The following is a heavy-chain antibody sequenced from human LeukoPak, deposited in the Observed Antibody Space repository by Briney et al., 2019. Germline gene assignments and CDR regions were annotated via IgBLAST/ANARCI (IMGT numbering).Heavy chain of an antibody. CDR2: ISSSSSYI. V-gene: IGHV3-21*01. Sequence: GGSLRLSCAASGFTFSSYSMNWVRQAPGKGLEWVSSISSSSSYIHYADSVKGRFTISRDNAKNSLYLQMNSLRAEDTAVYYCARDGRFMDYMDVWGKGTTVTVSS. D-gene: IGHD1-26*01. CDR3: ARDGRFMDYMDV. CDR1: GFTFSSYS. J-gene: IGHJ6*03.